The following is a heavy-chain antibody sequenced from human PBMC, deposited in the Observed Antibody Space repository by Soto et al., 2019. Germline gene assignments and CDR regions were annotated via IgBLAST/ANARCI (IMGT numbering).Heavy chain of an antibody. V-gene: IGHV4-39*01. CDR2: IYYSGST. D-gene: IGHD1-26*01. J-gene: IGHJ5*02. CDR1: GGSITSSSYY. CDR3: ATQEVGGSYVYTFDP. Sequence: QLHLRESGPGLVKPSETLSLTCTVSGGSITSSSYYWGWIRQPPGKGLEWIGSIYYSGSTYYNPSPKXRXTXXVDTSKTQFSLKLSSVTAADTAVYYCATQEVGGSYVYTFDPWGQGTLVTVSS.